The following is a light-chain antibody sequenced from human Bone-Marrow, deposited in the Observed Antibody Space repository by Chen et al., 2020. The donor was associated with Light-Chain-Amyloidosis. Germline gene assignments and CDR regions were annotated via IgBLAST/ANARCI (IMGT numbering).Light chain of an antibody. CDR1: SNDVGGYKY. Sequence: QSALTQPASVSGSPGQSITISCTGTSNDVGGYKYVSWYQKHPGKAPKLIIYDVTNRPSRISNRFSGSKSGNTASLTISGLQPEDEAHYYCCSYATSATLIFGGGTKLTVL. CDR3: CSYATSATLI. CDR2: DVT. J-gene: IGLJ2*01. V-gene: IGLV2-14*03.